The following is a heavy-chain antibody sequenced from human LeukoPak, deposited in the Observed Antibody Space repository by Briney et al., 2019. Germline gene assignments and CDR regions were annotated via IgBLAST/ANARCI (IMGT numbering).Heavy chain of an antibody. CDR2: INPNSGGT. CDR1: GYTFSGYY. J-gene: IGHJ4*02. D-gene: IGHD1-26*01. Sequence: ASVKVSCKASGYTFSGYYMHWVRQAPGQGLEWMGWINPNSGGTNYAQKFQGRVTMTRDTSISTAYMELSRLRSDDTAVYYCARDRRGSYYFFNWGQGTLVTVSS. V-gene: IGHV1-2*02. CDR3: ARDRRGSYYFFN.